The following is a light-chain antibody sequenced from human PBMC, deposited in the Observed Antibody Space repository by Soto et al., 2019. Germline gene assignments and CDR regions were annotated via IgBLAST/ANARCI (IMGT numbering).Light chain of an antibody. J-gene: IGKJ5*01. CDR3: QQYHSYPPT. CDR1: QSISAW. V-gene: IGKV1-5*03. CDR2: KAS. Sequence: DIQMTQSPSTLSASVGERVTITCRASQSISAWLAWYQQKPGKAPKLLIYKASNVESGVPSRFSGSGSGTEFTLTISSLQPDDFATYYCQQYHSYPPTFGQGTRLEIK.